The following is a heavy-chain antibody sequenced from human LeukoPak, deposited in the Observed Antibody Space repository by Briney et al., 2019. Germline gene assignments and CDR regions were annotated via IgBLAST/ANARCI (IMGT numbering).Heavy chain of an antibody. D-gene: IGHD1-26*01. CDR1: GYTFTSYG. Sequence: ASVKVSCKTSGYTFTSYGITWVRQAPGQGLEWMGWISAYNGKTNYAQKFQGRVTLTTDTSTSTACMELRSLRSDDTAVYYCARDLTVSQWEVGATHYFDYWGQGTLVTVSS. CDR2: ISAYNGKT. CDR3: ARDLTVSQWEVGATHYFDY. V-gene: IGHV1-18*01. J-gene: IGHJ4*02.